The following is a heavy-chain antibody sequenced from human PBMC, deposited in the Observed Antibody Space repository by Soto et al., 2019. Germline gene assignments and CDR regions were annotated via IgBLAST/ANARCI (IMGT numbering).Heavy chain of an antibody. V-gene: IGHV3-30-3*01. CDR1: GFTFSSYA. CDR3: ARDAANWYFDI. D-gene: IGHD6-25*01. Sequence: QVPLVESGGGVVQPGMSPRLSCAASGFTFSSYAMHWVRQAPGKGLEWVALISYDGSNQHYADSVQGRFTISRDNSKNSLYLQMTSLRAEDTAVCYCARDAANWYFDIWGRGTLITVSA. CDR2: ISYDGSNQ. J-gene: IGHJ2*01.